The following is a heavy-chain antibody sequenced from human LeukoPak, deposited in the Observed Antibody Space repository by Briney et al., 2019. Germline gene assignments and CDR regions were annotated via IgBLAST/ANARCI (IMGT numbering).Heavy chain of an antibody. CDR2: LYSDGTT. V-gene: IGHV3-53*01. D-gene: IGHD6-19*01. CDR3: ARGHSGWYWAFDY. CDR1: GFTVSSQY. Sequence: GGSLRLSCAASGFTVSSQYMSWVRQGPGKGLEWVSILYSDGTTSYADSVKGRFTISRDNSKNTLSLQMNGLRAEDTAVYYCARGHSGWYWAFDYWGQGTLVTVTS. J-gene: IGHJ4*02.